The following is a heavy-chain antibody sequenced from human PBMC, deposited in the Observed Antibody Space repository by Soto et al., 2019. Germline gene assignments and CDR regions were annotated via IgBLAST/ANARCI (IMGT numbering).Heavy chain of an antibody. CDR3: ARAPYGSGGDDY. Sequence: QVQLVESGGGLVKHGGSLRLSCAASGFTFSDYYMSWIRQAPGKGLEWVSYISSSSSYTNYADSVKGRFTISRDNAKNSLELQKDRLRAEGPGVYYCARAPYGSGGDDYWGQGTLVTVSS. J-gene: IGHJ4*02. D-gene: IGHD3-10*01. CDR1: GFTFSDYY. CDR2: ISSSSSYT. V-gene: IGHV3-11*06.